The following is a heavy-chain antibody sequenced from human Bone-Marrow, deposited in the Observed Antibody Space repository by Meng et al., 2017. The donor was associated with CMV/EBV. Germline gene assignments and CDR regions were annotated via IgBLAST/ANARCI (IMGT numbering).Heavy chain of an antibody. CDR2: IYNGDSST. D-gene: IGHD6-13*01. J-gene: IGHJ6*02. CDR3: ARVAAAGRGMDV. CDR1: GFTLSSYA. Sequence: GESLKISCAASGFTLSSYAMSWVRQAPGKGLEWVSVIYNGDSSTYYADSVKGRFTIPRDNSKNTLYLQMNSLRAEDTAVYYCARVAAAGRGMDVWGQGTTVTVSS. V-gene: IGHV3-23*03.